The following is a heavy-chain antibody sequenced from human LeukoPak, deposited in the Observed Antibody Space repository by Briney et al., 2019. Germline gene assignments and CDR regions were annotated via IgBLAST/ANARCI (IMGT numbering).Heavy chain of an antibody. CDR3: ASAFYYYDSSGYFNFDY. Sequence: PVKVSCKASGGTFSSYAISWVRQAPGQGLEWMGGIIPIFGTANYAQKFQGRVTITTDESTSTAYMELSSLRSEDTAVYYCASAFYYYDSSGYFNFDYWGQGTLVTVSS. J-gene: IGHJ4*02. D-gene: IGHD3-22*01. CDR1: GGTFSSYA. V-gene: IGHV1-69*05. CDR2: IIPIFGTA.